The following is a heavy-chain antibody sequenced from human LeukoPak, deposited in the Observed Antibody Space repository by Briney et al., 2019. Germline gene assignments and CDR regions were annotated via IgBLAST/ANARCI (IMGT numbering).Heavy chain of an antibody. Sequence: GGSLRLSCAASVFTVSSNYMSWVRQAPGKGLEWVSDIYSGGSTYYADSVKGRFTNSRDNSKNTLYLQMNSLRAEDTAVYYCARLWFGELLFDYWGQGTLVTVSS. D-gene: IGHD3-10*01. V-gene: IGHV3-53*01. CDR3: ARLWFGELLFDY. CDR2: IYSGGST. CDR1: VFTVSSNY. J-gene: IGHJ4*02.